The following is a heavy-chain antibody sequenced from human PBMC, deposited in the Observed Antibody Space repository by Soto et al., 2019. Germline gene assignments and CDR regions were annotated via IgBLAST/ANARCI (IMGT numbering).Heavy chain of an antibody. D-gene: IGHD3-3*01. CDR2: INAGNGNT. CDR1: GYTFTSYA. J-gene: IGHJ4*02. V-gene: IGHV1-3*01. CDR3: ARSTIFGVVIINGPLDY. Sequence: ASVKVSCKASGYTFTSYAMHWVRQAPGQRLEWMGWINAGNGNTKYSQKFQGRVTITRDTSASTAYMELSSLRSEDTAVYYCARSTIFGVVIINGPLDYGGQGTLVTVSS.